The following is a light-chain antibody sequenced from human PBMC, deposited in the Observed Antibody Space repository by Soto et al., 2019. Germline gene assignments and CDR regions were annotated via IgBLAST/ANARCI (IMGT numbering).Light chain of an antibody. J-gene: IGLJ1*01. Sequence: QSVLTQPPSVSAAPGQEVTMSCSGSSSNIAANSVSWYQHLPGTAPKLLIYDSDRRPSGIPARFSGSKSGTSATLGITGLQTGDEADYYCGAWENSLTVYVFGSGTKVTVL. CDR1: SSNIAANS. V-gene: IGLV1-51*01. CDR2: DSD. CDR3: GAWENSLTVYV.